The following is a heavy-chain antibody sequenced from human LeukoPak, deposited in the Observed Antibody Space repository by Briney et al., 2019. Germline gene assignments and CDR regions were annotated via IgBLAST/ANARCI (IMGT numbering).Heavy chain of an antibody. CDR1: GFTFSSYS. CDR3: ARDYGGSSPFDY. D-gene: IGHD4-23*01. CDR2: ISSCSSTI. V-gene: IGHV3-48*01. J-gene: IGHJ4*02. Sequence: GGSLRLSCAASGFTFSSYSMNWVRQAPGKGLEWVSYISSCSSTIYYADSVKGRFTISRDNAKNSLYLQMNSLRAEDTAVYYCARDYGGSSPFDYWGQGTLVTVSS.